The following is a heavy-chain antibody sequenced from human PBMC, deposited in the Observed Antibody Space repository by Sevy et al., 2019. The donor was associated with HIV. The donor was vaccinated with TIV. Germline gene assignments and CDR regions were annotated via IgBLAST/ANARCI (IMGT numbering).Heavy chain of an antibody. V-gene: IGHV1-2*02. D-gene: IGHD2-2*01. J-gene: IGHJ6*02. CDR2: INPNSGGT. CDR3: ARPIVVVPAAINGMDV. Sequence: ASVKVSCKASGYTFTGYYMHWVRQAPGQGLEWMGWINPNSGGTNYAQKFQGRVTMTRDTSISTAYMELSRLRSDDTAVYYCARPIVVVPAAINGMDVLGQGTTVTVSS. CDR1: GYTFTGYY.